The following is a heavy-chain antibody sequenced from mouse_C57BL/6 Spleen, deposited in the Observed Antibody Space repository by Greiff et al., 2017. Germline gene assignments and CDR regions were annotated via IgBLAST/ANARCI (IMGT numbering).Heavy chain of an antibody. CDR3: ARYRYYYGSSYDWYFDV. D-gene: IGHD1-1*01. CDR2: ILPGSGST. V-gene: IGHV1-9*01. J-gene: IGHJ1*03. CDR1: GYTFTGYW. Sequence: VQLQQSGAELMKPGASVKLSCKATGYTFTGYWIEWVKQRPGHGLEWIGEILPGSGSTNYNEKVKGKATFTADTSSNTAYMQLSSLTTEDSAIYYCARYRYYYGSSYDWYFDVWGTGTTVTVSS.